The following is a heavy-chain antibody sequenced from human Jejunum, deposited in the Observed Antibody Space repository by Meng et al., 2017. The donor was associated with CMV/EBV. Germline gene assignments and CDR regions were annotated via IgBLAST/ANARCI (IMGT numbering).Heavy chain of an antibody. D-gene: IGHD2/OR15-2a*01. CDR2: IYNAGNT. CDR3: ARGAFD. J-gene: IGHJ4*02. CDR1: GFAVSSNS. Sequence: SLRCACQASGFAVSSNSMNWIRQARGKGVEWVSVIYNAGNTYYADSVKGRFTSSRDNSKNTLYLQMNSLRVEDTAVYYCARGAFDWGQGTLVTVSS. V-gene: IGHV3-53*05.